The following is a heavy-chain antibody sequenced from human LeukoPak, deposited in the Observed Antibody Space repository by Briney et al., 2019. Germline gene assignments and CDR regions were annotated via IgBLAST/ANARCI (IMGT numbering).Heavy chain of an antibody. J-gene: IGHJ4*02. CDR1: GFTFSSYS. CDR2: ISCSSSTI. D-gene: IGHD2-2*01. Sequence: GGSLRLSCAASGFTFSSYSMNWVRQAPGKGLEWVSYISCSSSTIYYADSVKGRFTISRDNAKNSLYLQMNSLRAEDTAVYYCARDPLRYCSSTSCEGNYWGQGTLVTVSS. CDR3: ARDPLRYCSSTSCEGNY. V-gene: IGHV3-48*01.